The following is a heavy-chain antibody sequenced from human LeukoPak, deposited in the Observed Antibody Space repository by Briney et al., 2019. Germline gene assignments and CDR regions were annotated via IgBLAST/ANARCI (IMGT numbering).Heavy chain of an antibody. V-gene: IGHV1-69*05. CDR1: GGTFSSYA. J-gene: IGHJ5*02. Sequence: GSSVKVSCKASGGTFSSYAISWVRQAPGRGLEWMGGIIPIFGTANYAQKFQGRVTITTDESTSTAYMELSSLRSEDTAVYYCARIAARLQNWFDPWGQGTLVTVSS. D-gene: IGHD6-6*01. CDR2: IIPIFGTA. CDR3: ARIAARLQNWFDP.